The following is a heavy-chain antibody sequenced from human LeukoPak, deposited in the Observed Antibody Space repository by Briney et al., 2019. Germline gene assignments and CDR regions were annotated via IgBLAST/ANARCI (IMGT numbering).Heavy chain of an antibody. CDR2: MNPNSGNT. V-gene: IGHV1-8*01. CDR3: AREFSAFDI. Sequence: GASVKVSCKASGYTFTSYDINWVRQATGQGLEWMGWMNPNSGNTGYAQKFQGRVTMTRDTSTSTVYMELSSLRSEDTAVYYCAREFSAFDIWGQGTMVTVSS. CDR1: GYTFTSYD. J-gene: IGHJ3*02.